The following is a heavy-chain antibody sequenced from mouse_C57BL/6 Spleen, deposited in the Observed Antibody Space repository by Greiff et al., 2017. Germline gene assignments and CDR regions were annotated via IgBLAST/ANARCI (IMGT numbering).Heavy chain of an antibody. J-gene: IGHJ4*01. CDR1: GYTFTSYW. V-gene: IGHV1-53*01. D-gene: IGHD2-3*01. CDR2: INPTNGGT. Sequence: QVQLQQSGTELVKPGASVKLSCKASGYTFTSYWMHWVKQRPGQGLEWIGNINPTNGGTNYNQKFKSKATMTVDKSSSPAYLQLSSLTSLDSAVYYCARSRYGYYVGNNAMDYWGQGTSVTVSS. CDR3: ARSRYGYYVGNNAMDY.